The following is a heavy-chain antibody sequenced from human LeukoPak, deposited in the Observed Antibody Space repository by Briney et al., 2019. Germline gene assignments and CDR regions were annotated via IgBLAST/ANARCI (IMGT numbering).Heavy chain of an antibody. J-gene: IGHJ4*02. CDR2: IIPIFGTA. D-gene: IGHD1-26*01. V-gene: IGHV1-69*06. CDR3: ARDLTLGATSGAPY. Sequence: GASVKVSCKASGGTFSSYAISWVRQAPGQGLEWMGGIIPIFGTANYAQKFQGRVTITADKSTSTAYMELSSLRSDDTAVYFCARDLTLGATSGAPYWGQGTLVTVSS. CDR1: GGTFSSYA.